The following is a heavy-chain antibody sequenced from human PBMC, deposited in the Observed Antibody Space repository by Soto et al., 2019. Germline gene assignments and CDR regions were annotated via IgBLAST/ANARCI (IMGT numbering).Heavy chain of an antibody. CDR1: RYPFTSYG. J-gene: IGHJ5*02. D-gene: IGHD1-1*01. Sequence: ASVKVSCKASRYPFTSYGIRWERKAPGQGLEWMGRISAYNGDTKYAQKFQGRVTMHKDTTTSTAHTKRTSNKSDDSALYYCARDQSWHDLVWWFDPWGQGTLVTVSS. CDR2: ISAYNGDT. V-gene: IGHV1-18*01. CDR3: ARDQSWHDLVWWFDP.